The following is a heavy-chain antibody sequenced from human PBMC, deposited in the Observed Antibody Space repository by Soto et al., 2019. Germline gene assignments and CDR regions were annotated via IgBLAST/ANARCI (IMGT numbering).Heavy chain of an antibody. J-gene: IGHJ4*02. Sequence: PGGSLRLSCAACGLTFSNHWLHWVRQAPGKGLVWVSRITGDGSGTEYADSLRGRFTVSRDNGKNTLYLQMNNLRAEDTGVYYCAALRRWHPFDSWGQGT. CDR2: ITGDGSGT. CDR3: AALRRWHPFDS. D-gene: IGHD2-15*01. V-gene: IGHV3-74*03. CDR1: GLTFSNHW.